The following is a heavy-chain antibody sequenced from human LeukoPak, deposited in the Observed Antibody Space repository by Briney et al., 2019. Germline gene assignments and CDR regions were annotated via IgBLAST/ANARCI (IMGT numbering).Heavy chain of an antibody. CDR2: IYYSGST. Sequence: SETLSLTCTVSGGSISSYYWSWILQPPGKGLEWIGYIYYSGSTNYNPSLKSRVTISVDTSKNQFSLKLSSVTAADTAVYYCATSTTVTTDYFDYWGQGTLVTVSS. V-gene: IGHV4-59*08. J-gene: IGHJ4*02. CDR3: ATSTTVTTDYFDY. CDR1: GGSISSYY. D-gene: IGHD4-17*01.